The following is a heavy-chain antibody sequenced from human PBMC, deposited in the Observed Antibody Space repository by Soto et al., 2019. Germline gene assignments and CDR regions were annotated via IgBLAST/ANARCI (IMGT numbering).Heavy chain of an antibody. V-gene: IGHV4-61*01. CDR1: GGSVSSGSYY. D-gene: IGHD3-9*01. Sequence: SETLSLTCTVSGGSVSSGSYYWSWIRQPPGKGLEWIGYIYYSGSTNYNPSLKSRVTISVDTSKNQFSLKLSSVTAADTAVYYCARETTDDILTGFHGEFDPWGQGTLVTVSS. J-gene: IGHJ5*02. CDR2: IYYSGST. CDR3: ARETTDDILTGFHGEFDP.